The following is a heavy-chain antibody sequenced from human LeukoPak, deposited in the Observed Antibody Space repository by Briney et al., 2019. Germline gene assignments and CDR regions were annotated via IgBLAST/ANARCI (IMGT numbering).Heavy chain of an antibody. Sequence: GGSLRLSCAASGFTLTSYSMNWVRQAPGKRLAWVSSISSSSSYIYYADSVKGRFTISRDNAKNSLYLQMNSLRAEDTAVYHCARVAYSYGSHFDYWGQGTLVTLSS. CDR1: GFTLTSYS. J-gene: IGHJ4*02. CDR2: ISSSSSYI. V-gene: IGHV3-21*01. D-gene: IGHD5-18*01. CDR3: ARVAYSYGSHFDY.